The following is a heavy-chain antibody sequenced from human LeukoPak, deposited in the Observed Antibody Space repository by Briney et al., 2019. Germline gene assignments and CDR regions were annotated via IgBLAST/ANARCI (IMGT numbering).Heavy chain of an antibody. D-gene: IGHD1-1*01. J-gene: IGHJ4*02. Sequence: GGSLRLSCAASGFTFSSYGMHWVRQAPGKGLEWVAVISYDGSNKYYADSVKGRFTISRDNSKNTLYLQMNSLRAEDTAVYYCAKAAGTTLDYWGQGTLVIVSS. V-gene: IGHV3-30*18. CDR1: GFTFSSYG. CDR2: ISYDGSNK. CDR3: AKAAGTTLDY.